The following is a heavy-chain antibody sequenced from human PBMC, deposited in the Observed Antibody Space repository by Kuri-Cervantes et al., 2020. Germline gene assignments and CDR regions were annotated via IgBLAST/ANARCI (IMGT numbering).Heavy chain of an antibody. Sequence: LRLSCTVSGGSMSSGDYYWSWIRQPPGKGLEWIANIHHSGSILYNPSLMSRVTISVDTSKKQFSLKLSSVTAADTAVYYCAGRGYALAIWGQGTMVTVSS. CDR3: AGRGYALAI. J-gene: IGHJ3*02. CDR2: IHHSGSI. CDR1: GGSMSSGDYY. V-gene: IGHV4-30-4*01. D-gene: IGHD5-12*01.